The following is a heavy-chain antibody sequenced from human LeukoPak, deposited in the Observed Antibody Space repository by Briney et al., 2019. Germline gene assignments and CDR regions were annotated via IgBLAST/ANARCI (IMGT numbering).Heavy chain of an antibody. V-gene: IGHV4-38-2*02. D-gene: IGHD6-13*01. Sequence: PSETLSLTCTVSGYSISSGYYWGWIRQPPGKGLEWIGSIYHSGSTYYKPSLKSRVTISVDTSKNQFSLNLNSVTAADTAVYYCARGHNLAAADYWGQGTLVTVSS. CDR3: ARGHNLAAADY. J-gene: IGHJ4*02. CDR2: IYHSGST. CDR1: GYSISSGYY.